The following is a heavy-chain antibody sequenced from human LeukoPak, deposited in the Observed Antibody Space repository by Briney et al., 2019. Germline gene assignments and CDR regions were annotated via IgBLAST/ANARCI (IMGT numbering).Heavy chain of an antibody. D-gene: IGHD5-18*01. CDR2: IYYTGST. CDR1: GGSISSSAYY. J-gene: IGHJ4*02. CDR3: ARHTALGSPLHY. V-gene: IGHV4-39*01. Sequence: PSETLSLTCTVSGGSISSSAYYWRWIRQPPGKALEWIGSIYYTGSTYYNPSLKTRVIISVDTSKNQFSLKLSSVIAADTAVYYCARHTALGSPLHYWGQGTLVTVSS.